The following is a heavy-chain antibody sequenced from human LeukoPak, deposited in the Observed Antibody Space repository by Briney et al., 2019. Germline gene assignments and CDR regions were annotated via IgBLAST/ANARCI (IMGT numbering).Heavy chain of an antibody. Sequence: GASVKVSCKVSGYTLTELSMHWVRQAPGKGLEWMGGFDPEDGETIYAQKFQGRVTMTRDTSTSTVYMELSSLRSEDTAVYYCARDSQRAYCGGDCYYNWFDPWGQGTLVTVSS. V-gene: IGHV1-24*01. CDR2: FDPEDGET. CDR3: ARDSQRAYCGGDCYYNWFDP. J-gene: IGHJ5*02. D-gene: IGHD2-21*02. CDR1: GYTLTELS.